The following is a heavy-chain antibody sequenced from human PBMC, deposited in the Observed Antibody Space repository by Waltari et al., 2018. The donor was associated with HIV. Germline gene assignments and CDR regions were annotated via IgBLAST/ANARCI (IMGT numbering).Heavy chain of an antibody. CDR1: GGSFSGFY. CDR3: ARAGSSGWYEY. V-gene: IGHV4-34*01. J-gene: IGHJ4*02. D-gene: IGHD6-19*01. Sequence: QVQLPPWGAGLLKPSETLSLTGATYGGSFSGFYWSWIRQPPGKGLGWIGEINHSGTTNYNPSLKSRVTISVDTSKNQLSLKLSSVTAADTAVYYCARAGSSGWYEYWGQGTLVTVSS. CDR2: INHSGTT.